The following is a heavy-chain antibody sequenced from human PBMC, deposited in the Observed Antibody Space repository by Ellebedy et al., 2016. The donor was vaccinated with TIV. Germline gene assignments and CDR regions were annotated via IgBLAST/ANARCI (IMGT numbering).Heavy chain of an antibody. V-gene: IGHV3-15*01. CDR3: TTDPYGGSHFDY. D-gene: IGHD4-23*01. CDR2: IKSKTDGGTT. Sequence: GESLKISXAASGFTFSNAWMSWVRQAPGKGLEWVGRIKSKTDGGTTDYAAPVKGRFSISSDDSQNTLYLQMTSLITEDTAVYYCTTDPYGGSHFDYWGQGTLVTVSS. CDR1: GFTFSNAW. J-gene: IGHJ4*02.